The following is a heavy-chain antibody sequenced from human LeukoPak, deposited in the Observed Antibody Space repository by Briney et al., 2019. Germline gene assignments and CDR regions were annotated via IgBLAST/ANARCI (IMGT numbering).Heavy chain of an antibody. CDR3: ARSLLWFGELLSFNAFDP. D-gene: IGHD3-10*01. J-gene: IGHJ5*02. CDR2: INPNSGGT. Sequence: GASVKVSCKASGYTFTGYYMHWVRQAPGQGLEWMGWINPNSGGTNYAQKFQGRVTMTRDTSISTAYMELSSLRSEDTAVYYCARSLLWFGELLSFNAFDPWGQGTLVTVSS. V-gene: IGHV1-2*02. CDR1: GYTFTGYY.